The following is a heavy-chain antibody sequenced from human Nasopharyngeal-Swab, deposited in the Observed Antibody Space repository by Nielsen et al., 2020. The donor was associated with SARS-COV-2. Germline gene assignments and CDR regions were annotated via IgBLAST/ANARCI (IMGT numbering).Heavy chain of an antibody. CDR2: ISSSGSTI. D-gene: IGHD3-3*01. CDR3: ARDHRYDFWSGIPTEWYYYYGMDV. CDR1: GFTFSSYE. V-gene: IGHV3-48*03. J-gene: IGHJ6*02. Sequence: GGSLRLSCAASGFTFSSYEMNWVRQAPGKGLEWVSYISSSGSTIYYADSVKDRFTISRDNAKNSLYLQMNSLRAEDTAVYYCARDHRYDFWSGIPTEWYYYYGMDVWGQGTTVTVSS.